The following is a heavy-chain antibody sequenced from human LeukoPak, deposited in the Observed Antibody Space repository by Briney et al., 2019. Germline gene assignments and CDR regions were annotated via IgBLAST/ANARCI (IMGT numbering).Heavy chain of an antibody. Sequence: ASVKVSCKASGYTFTGYYIHWVRQAPGQGLEWMGWINPNSGGTNSAQQFQGRVTMTRDTSIGTAYMEVSRLRSDDTAVYYCARGQGYGDSCFDYWGQGTLVTVSS. CDR3: ARGQGYGDSCFDY. CDR2: INPNSGGT. J-gene: IGHJ4*02. D-gene: IGHD4-17*01. CDR1: GYTFTGYY. V-gene: IGHV1-2*02.